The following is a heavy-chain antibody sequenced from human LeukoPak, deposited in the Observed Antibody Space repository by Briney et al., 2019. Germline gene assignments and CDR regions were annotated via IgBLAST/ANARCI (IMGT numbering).Heavy chain of an antibody. J-gene: IGHJ5*02. CDR1: GGTFSSYA. V-gene: IGHV1-69*05. CDR3: ARDIVGANNWFDP. D-gene: IGHD1-26*01. Sequence: SVKVSCKASGGTFSSYAISWVRQAPGQGLEWMGGIIPIFGTANYAQKFQGRVTITTGESTSTAYMELSSLRSEDTAVYYCARDIVGANNWFDPWGQGTLVTVSS. CDR2: IIPIFGTA.